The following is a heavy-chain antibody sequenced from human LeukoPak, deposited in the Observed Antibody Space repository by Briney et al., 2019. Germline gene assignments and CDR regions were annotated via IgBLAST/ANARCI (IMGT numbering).Heavy chain of an antibody. CDR2: IYYSGST. D-gene: IGHD3-3*01. J-gene: IGHJ6*03. CDR3: ARVMTYYDFWSGYYVDYYYYYMDV. CDR1: GGSISSGDYY. Sequence: PSETLSLTCTVSGGSISSGDYYWSWIRQPPGKGLEWIGYIYYSGSTYYNPSLKSRVTISVDTSKNQFSLKLSSVTAADTAVYYCARVMTYYDFWSGYYVDYYYYYMDVWGKGTTVTVSS. V-gene: IGHV4-30-4*08.